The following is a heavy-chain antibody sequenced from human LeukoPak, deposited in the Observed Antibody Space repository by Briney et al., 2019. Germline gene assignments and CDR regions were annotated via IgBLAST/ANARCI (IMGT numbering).Heavy chain of an antibody. J-gene: IGHJ4*02. D-gene: IGHD5-18*01. CDR3: ARHTRQLWLPYYFGC. Sequence: PSETLSLTCTVSGGSISSSSYYWGWIRQPPGKGLEWIGSIYYSGSTYYNPSLKSRVTISVDTSKNQFSLTLSSVTAADTAVYYCARHTRQLWLPYYFGCWGQGTLVTVSS. V-gene: IGHV4-39*01. CDR1: GGSISSSSYY. CDR2: IYYSGST.